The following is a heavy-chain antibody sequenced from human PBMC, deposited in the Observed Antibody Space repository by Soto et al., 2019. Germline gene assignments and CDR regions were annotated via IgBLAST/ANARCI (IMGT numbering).Heavy chain of an antibody. CDR1: GFTFSSYA. J-gene: IGHJ6*02. CDR2: ISGSGGST. V-gene: IGHV3-23*01. CDR3: ATGRGLYYYYGMDV. Sequence: GGSLRLSCAASGFTFSSYAMSLVRQAPGKGLEWVSAISGSGGSTYYADSVKGRFTISRDNSKNTLYLQMNSLRAEDTAVYYCATGRGLYYYYGMDVWGQGTTVTVSS. D-gene: IGHD3-10*01.